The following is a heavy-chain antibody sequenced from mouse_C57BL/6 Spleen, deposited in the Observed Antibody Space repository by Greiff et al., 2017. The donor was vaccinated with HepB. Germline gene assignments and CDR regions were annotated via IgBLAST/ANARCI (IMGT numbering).Heavy chain of an antibody. J-gene: IGHJ1*03. V-gene: IGHV1-26*01. Sequence: EVQLQQSGPELVKPGASVKISCKASGYTFTDYYMNWVKQSHGKSLEWIGDINPNNGGTSYNQKFKGKATLTVDKSSSTAYMELRSLTSEDSAVYYWARGGAYGSSYPWYFDVWGTGTTVTVSS. CDR1: GYTFTDYY. CDR3: ARGGAYGSSYPWYFDV. CDR2: INPNNGGT. D-gene: IGHD1-1*01.